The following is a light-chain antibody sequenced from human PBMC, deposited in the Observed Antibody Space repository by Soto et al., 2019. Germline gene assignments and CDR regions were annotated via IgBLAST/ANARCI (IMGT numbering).Light chain of an antibody. CDR3: QQYGSSPRA. V-gene: IGKV3-20*01. CDR1: QSVRSY. J-gene: IGKJ4*01. CDR2: GAS. Sequence: EIVLTQSPATLSLSPGERATLSCGASQSVRSYLAWYQQKPGQAPRLLIYGASSRATGIPDRFSGSGSGTDFTLTISRLEPEDFAVYYCQQYGSSPRAFGGGTKVEI.